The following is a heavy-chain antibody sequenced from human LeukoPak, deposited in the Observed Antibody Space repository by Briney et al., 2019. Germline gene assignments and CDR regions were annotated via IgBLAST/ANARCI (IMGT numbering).Heavy chain of an antibody. CDR1: GGSISSGSYY. D-gene: IGHD6-13*01. V-gene: IGHV4-61*02. Sequence: SETLSLTCTVSGGSISSGSYYWSWIRQPAGKGLEWIGRIYTSGSTNCNPSLKSRVTISVDTSKNQFSLKLSSVTAADTAVYYCARDAIWEQQLNWFDPWGQGTVVTVSS. CDR3: ARDAIWEQQLNWFDP. J-gene: IGHJ5*02. CDR2: IYTSGST.